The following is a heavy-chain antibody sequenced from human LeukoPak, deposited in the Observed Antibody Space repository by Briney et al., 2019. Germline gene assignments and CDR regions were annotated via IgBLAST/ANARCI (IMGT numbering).Heavy chain of an antibody. CDR2: IYTSGST. Sequence: SETLSLTCTVSGGSISSYYWSWIRQPAGKGLEWIGRIYTSGSTNYNPSLKSRITVSVDTSKNQFSLRLSSVTAADSAVYYCARDPYYYDSSGYYNDAFDIWGQGTMVIVSS. CDR3: ARDPYYYDSSGYYNDAFDI. J-gene: IGHJ3*02. D-gene: IGHD3-22*01. CDR1: GGSISSYY. V-gene: IGHV4-4*07.